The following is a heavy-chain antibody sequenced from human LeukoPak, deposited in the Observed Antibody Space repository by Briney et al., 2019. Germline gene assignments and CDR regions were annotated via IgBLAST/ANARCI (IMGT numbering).Heavy chain of an antibody. V-gene: IGHV1-69*05. D-gene: IGHD3-3*01. J-gene: IGHJ4*02. CDR2: IIPIFGTA. CDR1: GGTFSSYA. Sequence: GASVKVSCKASGGTFSSYAISWVRQAPGQGLEWMGGIIPIFGTANYAQKFQGRVTMTMDTAISTAYMELSRLRSDDTAVYYCASARITIGFDYWGQGTLVTVSS. CDR3: ASARITIGFDY.